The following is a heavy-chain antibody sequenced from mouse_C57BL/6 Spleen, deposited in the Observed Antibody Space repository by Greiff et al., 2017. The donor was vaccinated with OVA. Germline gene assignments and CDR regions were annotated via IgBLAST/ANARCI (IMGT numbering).Heavy chain of an antibody. CDR1: GYTFTDYY. Sequence: QVQLQQSGAELVRPGASVKLSCKASGYTFTDYYINWVKPRPGQGLEWIARIYPGSGNTYYNEKFKGKATLTAEKSSSTAYMQLSSLTSEDSAVYFCARGDYDDYFDYWGQGTTLTVSS. D-gene: IGHD2-4*01. CDR2: IYPGSGNT. V-gene: IGHV1-76*01. J-gene: IGHJ2*01. CDR3: ARGDYDDYFDY.